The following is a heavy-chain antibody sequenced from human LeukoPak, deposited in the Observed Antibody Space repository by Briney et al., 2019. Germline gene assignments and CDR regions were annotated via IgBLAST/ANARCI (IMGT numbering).Heavy chain of an antibody. CDR1: GFTFRAYA. J-gene: IGHJ4*02. CDR3: ALGYCSGGDCYAKPYYFDH. CDR2: ISASGDTT. V-gene: IGHV3-23*01. D-gene: IGHD2-15*01. Sequence: GRFLRLSCAASGFTFRAYAMSWVRQAPGKGLEWVSLISASGDTTYYADSVKGRFTISRDNSRNTLYLQMSSLRAEDTAVYYCALGYCSGGDCYAKPYYFDHWGQRTLVTISS.